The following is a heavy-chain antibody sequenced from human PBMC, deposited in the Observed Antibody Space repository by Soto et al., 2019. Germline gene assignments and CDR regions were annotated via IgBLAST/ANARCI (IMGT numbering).Heavy chain of an antibody. CDR1: GCTFSNAW. Sequence: EVQLVESGGGWVKPGGSLRLSCAASGCTFSNAWMSWVRQAPGKGLEWVGRIKSKTEGGTTDYDAPVKGRFTISRDDSKNTLYLQMNSLKAEDTAVYYCTTPSSGWRGGYLDLWGRGTLVTVSS. D-gene: IGHD6-19*01. CDR3: TTPSSGWRGGYLDL. J-gene: IGHJ2*01. V-gene: IGHV3-15*01. CDR2: IKSKTEGGTT.